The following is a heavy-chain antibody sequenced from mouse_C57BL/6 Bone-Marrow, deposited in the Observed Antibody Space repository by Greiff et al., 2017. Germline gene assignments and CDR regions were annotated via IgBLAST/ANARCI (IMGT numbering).Heavy chain of an antibody. D-gene: IGHD3-3*01. V-gene: IGHV10-1*01. CDR3: VRHEGLGYAMDY. J-gene: IGHJ4*01. Sequence: DVHLVESGGGLVQPKGSLKLSCAASGFSFNTYAMNWVRQAPGKGLEWVARIRSKSNNYATYYADSVKDRFTISRDDSESMLYLQMNNLKTEDTAMYYCVRHEGLGYAMDYWGQGTSVTVSS. CDR1: GFSFNTYA. CDR2: IRSKSNNYAT.